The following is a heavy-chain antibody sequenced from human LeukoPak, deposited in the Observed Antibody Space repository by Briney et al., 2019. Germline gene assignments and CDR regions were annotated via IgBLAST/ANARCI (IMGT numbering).Heavy chain of an antibody. V-gene: IGHV3-7*01. CDR3: ARVVLRFLEWSIHFDY. J-gene: IGHJ4*02. Sequence: PGGSLRLSCAASGFTFSSYWMSWVRQAPGKGLEWVANIKQDGSEKYYVDSVKGRFTISRVNAKNSLYLQMNSLRAEDTAVYYCARVVLRFLEWSIHFDYWGQGTLVTVSS. CDR2: IKQDGSEK. CDR1: GFTFSSYW. D-gene: IGHD3-3*01.